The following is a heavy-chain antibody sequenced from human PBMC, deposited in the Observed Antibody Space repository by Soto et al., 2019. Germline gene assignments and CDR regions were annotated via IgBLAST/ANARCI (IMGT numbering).Heavy chain of an antibody. J-gene: IGHJ5*02. V-gene: IGHV1-69*13. CDR1: GCTFSSYA. D-gene: IGHD3-10*01. CDR3: ARSGSETWRIWFDP. Sequence: SVKVSCKASGCTFSSYAISWVRQAPGQGLEWMGGLIPIFGTANYAQKFQGRVTITADESTSTAYMELSSLRSEDTAVYYCARSGSETWRIWFDPWRQGTLVTVSS. CDR2: LIPIFGTA.